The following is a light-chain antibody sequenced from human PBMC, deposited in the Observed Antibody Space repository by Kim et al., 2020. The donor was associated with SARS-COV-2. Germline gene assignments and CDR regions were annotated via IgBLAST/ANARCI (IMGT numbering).Light chain of an antibody. CDR1: SSDVGAYNY. CDR2: DVS. J-gene: IGLJ3*02. CDR3: CSYTTTTWV. V-gene: IGLV2-14*03. Sequence: PGQSIAISCTGTSSDVGAYNYVSWYQQHPGKAPKLMIYDVSERPSGISNRFSGSKSGNTASLTISGLQAEDEADYYCCSYTTTTWVFGGGTKLTVL.